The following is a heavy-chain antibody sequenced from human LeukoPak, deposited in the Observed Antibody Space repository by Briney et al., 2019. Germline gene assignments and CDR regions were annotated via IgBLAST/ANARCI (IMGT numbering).Heavy chain of an antibody. Sequence: GGSLRLSCAASGFTFGDYGMHWVRRAPGKGLEWVSGINWNSGDIDYADSVEGRFTISRDNAKNSLYLQINSLRAEDTALYYCAKTSNSGSYGYYFDYWGQGTLVTVSS. J-gene: IGHJ4*02. CDR2: INWNSGDI. D-gene: IGHD1-26*01. CDR1: GFTFGDYG. V-gene: IGHV3-9*01. CDR3: AKTSNSGSYGYYFDY.